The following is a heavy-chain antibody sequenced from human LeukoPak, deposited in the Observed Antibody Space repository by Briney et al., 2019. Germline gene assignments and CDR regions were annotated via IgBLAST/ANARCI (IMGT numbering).Heavy chain of an antibody. Sequence: SETLSLTCTVSGCSISSGGYYWSWIRPHPGKGLEWIGYIYYSGSTYYNPSLKSRVTISVDTSKNQFSLKLSSVTAADTAVYYCARAVVIRNWYFDLWGRGTLVTVSS. J-gene: IGHJ2*01. CDR3: ARAVVIRNWYFDL. CDR1: GCSISSGGYY. CDR2: IYYSGST. D-gene: IGHD3-22*01. V-gene: IGHV4-31*03.